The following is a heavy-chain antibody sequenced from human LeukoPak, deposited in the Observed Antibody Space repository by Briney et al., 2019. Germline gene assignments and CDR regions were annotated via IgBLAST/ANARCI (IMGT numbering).Heavy chain of an antibody. D-gene: IGHD5-24*01. CDR1: GFTFSSYE. J-gene: IGHJ3*02. CDR3: ARDDGEMATKFDDAFDI. CDR2: ISSSGSTI. V-gene: IGHV3-48*03. Sequence: GGSLRLSCAASGFTFSSYEMNWVRQATGKGLEWVSYISSSGSTIYYADSVKGRFTISRDNAKNSLYLQMNSLRVEDTAVYYCARDDGEMATKFDDAFDIWGQGTMVTVSS.